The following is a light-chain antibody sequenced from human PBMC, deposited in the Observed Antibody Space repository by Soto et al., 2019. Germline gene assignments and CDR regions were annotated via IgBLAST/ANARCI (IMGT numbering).Light chain of an antibody. CDR3: GSYAGYNKYV. CDR2: EVS. J-gene: IGLJ1*01. V-gene: IGLV2-8*01. Sequence: QSALTQPPSASGSPGQSVTISCTGTSSDVGDYNYVSWYQQHPGKAPKVMIYEVSKRPSGVPDRFSGSKSGNTASLTVSGLQAEDEADYYCGSYAGYNKYVFGTGTKLTVL. CDR1: SSDVGDYNY.